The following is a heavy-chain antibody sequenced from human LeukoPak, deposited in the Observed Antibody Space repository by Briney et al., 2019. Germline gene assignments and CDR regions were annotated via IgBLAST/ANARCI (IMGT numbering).Heavy chain of an antibody. V-gene: IGHV4-34*01. CDR1: GGSFSGYY. Sequence: PSETLSLTFAVYGGSFSGYYWSWIRQPPGKGLEWIGEINHSGSTNYNPSLKSGVTISVYTSKNQFSLKLSSVTAADTAVYYCARALSRDGYNKYYFDYWGQGTLVTVSS. J-gene: IGHJ4*02. D-gene: IGHD5-24*01. CDR2: INHSGST. CDR3: ARALSRDGYNKYYFDY.